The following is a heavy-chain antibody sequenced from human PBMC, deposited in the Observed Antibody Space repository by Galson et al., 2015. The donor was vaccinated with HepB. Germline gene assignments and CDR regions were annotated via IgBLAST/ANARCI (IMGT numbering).Heavy chain of an antibody. J-gene: IGHJ5*02. Sequence: QSGAEVKKPGESLRISCKGSGYSFTSYWLSWVRQMPGKGLEWMGRIDPSDSYTNYSPSFQGHVTISADKPISTAYLQWSSLKASDTAMYYCASLAYGGSYDYNWFDPWGQGTLVTVSS. CDR2: IDPSDSYT. CDR3: ASLAYGGSYDYNWFDP. CDR1: GYSFTSYW. V-gene: IGHV5-10-1*01. D-gene: IGHD1-26*01.